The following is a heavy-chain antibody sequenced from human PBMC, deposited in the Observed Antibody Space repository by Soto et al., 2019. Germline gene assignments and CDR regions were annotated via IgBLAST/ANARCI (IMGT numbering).Heavy chain of an antibody. D-gene: IGHD2-8*01. CDR3: ARRAVYAIVRYYFYSNGMDS. J-gene: IGHJ6*01. CDR2: IKQEGSVK. Sequence: GRPLRICCSAYGLTFSSYWVSWVLQAPGKGLEWVANIKQEGSVKYYVDSVKGRFTISRDNAKKSLYLHINSLRAEDTDVYYCARRAVYAIVRYYFYSNGMDSWGQGTTATVS. CDR1: GLTFSSYW. V-gene: IGHV3-7*01.